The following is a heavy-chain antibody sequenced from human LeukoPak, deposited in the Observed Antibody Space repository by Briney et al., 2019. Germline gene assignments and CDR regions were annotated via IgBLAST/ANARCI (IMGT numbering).Heavy chain of an antibody. CDR1: GGSISSGSYD. Sequence: PSETLSLTCTVSGGSISSGSYDWGWLRQPPGKGLEWIGSIYYSGSTYYNPSLKSRVTISVDTSKNQFSLKLSSVTAADTAVYYCARIIPARRSIFGGNWFDPWGQGTLVTVSS. J-gene: IGHJ5*02. CDR3: ARIIPARRSIFGGNWFDP. V-gene: IGHV4-39*01. CDR2: IYYSGST. D-gene: IGHD3-3*01.